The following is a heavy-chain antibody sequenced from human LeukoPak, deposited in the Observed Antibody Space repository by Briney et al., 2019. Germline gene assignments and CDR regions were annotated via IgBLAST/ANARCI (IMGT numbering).Heavy chain of an antibody. V-gene: IGHV3-30*18. Sequence: PGGSLRLSCAASGFTFSSYGMHWVRQAPGKGLEWVAVISYDGSNKYYADSVKGRFTISRDNSKNTLYLQMNSLRAEDTAVYYCAKSRYSDGYYYGMDVWGQGTTVIVSS. D-gene: IGHD2-15*01. CDR1: GFTFSSYG. CDR2: ISYDGSNK. CDR3: AKSRYSDGYYYGMDV. J-gene: IGHJ6*02.